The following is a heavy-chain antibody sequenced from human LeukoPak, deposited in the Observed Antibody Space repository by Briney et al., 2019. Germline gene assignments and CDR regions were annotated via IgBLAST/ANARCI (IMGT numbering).Heavy chain of an antibody. D-gene: IGHD3-22*01. J-gene: IGHJ4*02. Sequence: AASVKVSCKTSGYIFTSYYMHWVRQAPGQGLEWMGIINPSGASTIYAQRFQGRVTMTRDTSTRTVYMELSSLRSEDTATYYCARGRYYSDTSGYSGFDHWGQGTLVTVSS. V-gene: IGHV1-46*01. CDR2: INPSGAST. CDR1: GYIFTSYY. CDR3: ARGRYYSDTSGYSGFDH.